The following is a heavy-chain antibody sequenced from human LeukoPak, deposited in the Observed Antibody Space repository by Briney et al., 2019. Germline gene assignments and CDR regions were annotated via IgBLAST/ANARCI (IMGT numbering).Heavy chain of an antibody. CDR1: GFTFSNYA. J-gene: IGHJ3*02. Sequence: GGSLRLSCSASGFTFSNYAMSWVRQAPGKGLEWVGRIKSKTDGGTTDYAAPVKGRFTISRDDSKNTLYLQMNSLKTEGTAVYYCTTVPATSGSYLVWPFDIWGQGTMVTVSS. CDR3: TTVPATSGSYLVWPFDI. CDR2: IKSKTDGGTT. D-gene: IGHD3-10*01. V-gene: IGHV3-15*01.